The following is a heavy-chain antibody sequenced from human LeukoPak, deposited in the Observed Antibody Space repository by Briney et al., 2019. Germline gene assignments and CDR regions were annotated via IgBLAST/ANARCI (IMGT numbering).Heavy chain of an antibody. V-gene: IGHV3-66*04. J-gene: IGHJ4*02. CDR2: IYSGGST. D-gene: IGHD3-22*01. Sequence: GGSLRLSCAASGFTVSSNYMSWVRQAPGKGLEWVSVIYSGGSTYYADSVKGRFTISRDNSKNTLYLQMNSLRAEDTAVYYCARRGNYYDSSHDFDHWGQGTLVTVSS. CDR1: GFTVSSNY. CDR3: ARRGNYYDSSHDFDH.